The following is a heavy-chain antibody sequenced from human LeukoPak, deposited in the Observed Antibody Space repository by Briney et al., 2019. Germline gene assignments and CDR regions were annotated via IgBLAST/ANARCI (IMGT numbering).Heavy chain of an antibody. Sequence: PSETLSLTCTVSGGSIITTTHYWAWIRQPPGKGLEWIGSIYYSGTTYYSPSLRSRVSISVDTSKSQISLKLTSVTAADTAVYYCATVVGATGARVDDWGQGTLVTVSS. CDR3: ATVVGATGARVDD. CDR1: GGSIITTTHY. D-gene: IGHD1-26*01. V-gene: IGHV4-39*07. CDR2: IYYSGTT. J-gene: IGHJ4*02.